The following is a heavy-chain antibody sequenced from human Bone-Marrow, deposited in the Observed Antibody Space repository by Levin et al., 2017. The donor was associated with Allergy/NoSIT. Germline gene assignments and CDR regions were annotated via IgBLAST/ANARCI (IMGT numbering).Heavy chain of an antibody. V-gene: IGHV3-21*01. J-gene: IGHJ4*02. Sequence: RAGGSLRLSCAVSGFTFSDYSMNWVRQAPGKGLEWVSSISTSSNYIYYADSVRGRFTISRDNAKNSLYLQMNSLRAEDTAVYYCARGGVPDYWGQGALVTVSS. CDR1: GFTFSDYS. D-gene: IGHD2-8*01. CDR2: ISTSSNYI. CDR3: ARGGVPDY.